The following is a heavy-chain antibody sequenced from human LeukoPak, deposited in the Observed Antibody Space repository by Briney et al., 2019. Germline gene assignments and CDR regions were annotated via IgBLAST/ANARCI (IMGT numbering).Heavy chain of an antibody. Sequence: GGSLRLSCAASGFTFSSYGMHWVRQAPGKGLEWVAFIRYDGSNKYYADSVKGRFTISRDNSKNTLYLHVNSLRAEDTAVYYCARVPPALSGCEIYFDYWGQGTLVTVSS. CDR2: IRYDGSNK. D-gene: IGHD6-19*01. CDR3: ARVPPALSGCEIYFDY. V-gene: IGHV3-30*02. J-gene: IGHJ4*02. CDR1: GFTFSSYG.